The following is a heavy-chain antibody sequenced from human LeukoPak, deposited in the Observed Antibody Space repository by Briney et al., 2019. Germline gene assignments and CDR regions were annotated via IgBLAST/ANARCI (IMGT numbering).Heavy chain of an antibody. V-gene: IGHV3-48*01. CDR3: ARSIAVAGNY. J-gene: IGHJ4*02. CDR1: GFTFSSYS. Sequence: GGSLRLSCVASGFTFSSYSMNWVRQAPGKGLEWVSYISSSSSPIYYADSVKGRFIISRDNAKNSLYLQMNSLRADDTAVYYCARSIAVAGNYWGQGTLVTVSS. D-gene: IGHD6-19*01. CDR2: ISSSSSPI.